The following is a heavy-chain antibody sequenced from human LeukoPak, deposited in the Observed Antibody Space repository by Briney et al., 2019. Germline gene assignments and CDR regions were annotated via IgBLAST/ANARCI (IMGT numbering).Heavy chain of an antibody. Sequence: PGGSPRLSCAASGFTFSSYSMNWVRQAPGKGLEWVSSISSSSSYIYYADSVKGRFTISRDNAKNSLYLQMNSLRAEDTAVYYCARDWAVAGKGYYFDYWGQGTLVTVSS. V-gene: IGHV3-21*01. D-gene: IGHD6-19*01. CDR1: GFTFSSYS. CDR2: ISSSSSYI. CDR3: ARDWAVAGKGYYFDY. J-gene: IGHJ4*02.